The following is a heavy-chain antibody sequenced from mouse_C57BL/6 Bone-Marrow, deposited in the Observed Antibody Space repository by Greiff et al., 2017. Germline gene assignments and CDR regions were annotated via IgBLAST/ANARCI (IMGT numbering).Heavy chain of an antibody. V-gene: IGHV2-2*01. CDR1: GFSLTSYG. J-gene: IGHJ3*01. Sequence: VQLKESGPGLVQPSQSLSITCTVSGFSLTSYGVHWVRQSPGKGLEWLGVIWSGGSTDYNAAFISRLSISKDNSKSQVFFKMNSLQADDTAIYYCARNFAYWGQGTLVTVSA. CDR3: ARNFAY. CDR2: IWSGGST.